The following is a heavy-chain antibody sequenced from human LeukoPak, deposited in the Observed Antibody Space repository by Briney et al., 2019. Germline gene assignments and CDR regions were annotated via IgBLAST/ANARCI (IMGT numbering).Heavy chain of an antibody. Sequence: GGSLRLSCAASGFTFSDYYMSWIRQAPGRGLEWVSYISSSGSTIYYADSVKGRFTISRDNAKNSLYLQMNSLRAEDTAVYYCARKGFWSGYFSPFDYWGQGTLVTVSS. D-gene: IGHD3-3*01. CDR2: ISSSGSTI. CDR1: GFTFSDYY. V-gene: IGHV3-11*01. J-gene: IGHJ4*02. CDR3: ARKGFWSGYFSPFDY.